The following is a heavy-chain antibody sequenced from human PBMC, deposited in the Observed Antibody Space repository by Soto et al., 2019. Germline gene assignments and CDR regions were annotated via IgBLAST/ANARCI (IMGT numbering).Heavy chain of an antibody. J-gene: IGHJ4*02. CDR2: ISGSGGST. Sequence: GGSLRLSCAASGFTFSNYAINWVRQSPGKGLEWVSVISGSGGSTYYADSVKGRFTISRDNSKNTLYLQMNSLRAEDTAVYYCAKDLLFAMTTVVTPGVDYWGQGTLVTVSS. V-gene: IGHV3-23*01. CDR1: GFTFSNYA. D-gene: IGHD4-17*01. CDR3: AKDLLFAMTTVVTPGVDY.